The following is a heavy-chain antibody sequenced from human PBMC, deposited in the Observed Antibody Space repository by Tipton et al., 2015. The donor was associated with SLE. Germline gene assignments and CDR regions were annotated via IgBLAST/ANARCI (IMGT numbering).Heavy chain of an antibody. V-gene: IGHV4-38-2*01. J-gene: IGHJ4*02. CDR1: GYSINSDYY. D-gene: IGHD3-3*01. Sequence: TLSLTCVVPGYSINSDYYWGWIRQPPGKGLEWIGSVYHTGSAYYNPSLMSRVTFSVDTSKNLFSLKLSSVTVADTAVYYCARVPLFGVLMKAYFDYWGQGTLVTVSS. CDR2: VYHTGSA. CDR3: ARVPLFGVLMKAYFDY.